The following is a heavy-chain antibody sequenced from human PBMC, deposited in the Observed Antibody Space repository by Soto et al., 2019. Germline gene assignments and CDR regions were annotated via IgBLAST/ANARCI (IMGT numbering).Heavy chain of an antibody. Sequence: GGSLRLSCTASGFTFSSDWMSWVRQAPGKGLEWVANIKQDGSEKYYVDSVKGRFTISRDNAKNSLYLQMNSLRAEDTAVYYYAKTRVYAIVDGMDVWGQGTKVTVS. CDR1: GFTFSSDW. V-gene: IGHV3-7*01. CDR3: AKTRVYAIVDGMDV. CDR2: IKQDGSEK. J-gene: IGHJ6*02. D-gene: IGHD2-8*01.